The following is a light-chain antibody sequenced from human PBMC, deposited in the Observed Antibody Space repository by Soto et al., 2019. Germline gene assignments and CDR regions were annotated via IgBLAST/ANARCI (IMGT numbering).Light chain of an antibody. CDR3: QQSYGTPLT. CDR1: QSIRTY. CDR2: AAS. J-gene: IGKJ4*01. V-gene: IGKV1-39*01. Sequence: DIQMTQSPSSLSASVGDRITITCRASQSIRTYLNWYQQKPGKAPKLLIYAASSLQSGVPSRFSGSGSGTDFTLTISSLQPEDFTTYYCQQSYGTPLTFGGGTKVEIK.